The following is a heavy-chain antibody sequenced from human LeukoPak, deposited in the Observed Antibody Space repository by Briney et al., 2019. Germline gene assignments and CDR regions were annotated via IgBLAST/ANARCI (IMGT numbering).Heavy chain of an antibody. CDR3: ARGGGDGIKPFDP. J-gene: IGHJ5*02. CDR1: GGSISSGGYS. V-gene: IGHV4-30-2*01. CDR2: IYHSGST. Sequence: PSQTLSLTCAVSGGSISSGGYSWSWIRQPPGKGLEWIGYIYHSGSTYYSPSLKSRVTISVDTSKNQFSLKLSSVTAADTAVYYCARGGGDGIKPFDPWGQGTLVTVSS. D-gene: IGHD1-14*01.